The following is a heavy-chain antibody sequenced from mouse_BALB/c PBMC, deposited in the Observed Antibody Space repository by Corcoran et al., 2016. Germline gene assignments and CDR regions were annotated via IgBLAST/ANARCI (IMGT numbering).Heavy chain of an antibody. CDR3: ARTGTGGYYAMDY. Sequence: QIQLVQSGPELKKPGETVRISCKASGYTFTTAGMQRVQKMPGKGLKWIGWINTHSGVPKYAEDFKGRFAFSLETSASTAYLQISNLKNEDTATYFCARTGTGGYYAMDYWGQGTSVTVSS. CDR2: INTHSGVP. V-gene: IGHV9-4*02. D-gene: IGHD4-1*01. CDR1: GYTFTTAG. J-gene: IGHJ4*01.